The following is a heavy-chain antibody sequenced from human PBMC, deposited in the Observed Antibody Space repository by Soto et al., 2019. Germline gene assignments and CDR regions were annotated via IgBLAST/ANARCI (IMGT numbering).Heavy chain of an antibody. CDR2: ISGSGGST. J-gene: IGHJ3*02. D-gene: IGHD6-19*01. CDR1: GFTFSSYA. CDR3: ASPYPQQWLPPGYAFDI. Sequence: GGSLRLSCAASGFTFSSYAMSWVRQAPGKGLEWVSAISGSGGSTYYADSVKGRFTISRDNSKNTLYLQMNSLRAEDTAVYYCASPYPQQWLPPGYAFDIWGQGTMVTVSS. V-gene: IGHV3-23*01.